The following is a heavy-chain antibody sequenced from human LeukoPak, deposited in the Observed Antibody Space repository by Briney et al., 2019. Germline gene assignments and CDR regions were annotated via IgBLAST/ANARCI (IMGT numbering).Heavy chain of an antibody. D-gene: IGHD6-19*01. CDR3: ARLYSSGWVDY. J-gene: IGHJ4*02. CDR1: GGSISSSSYY. CDR2: IYYSGST. V-gene: IGHV4-39*01. Sequence: PSETLSLTCTVSGGSISSSSYYWGWIRQPPGKGLEWIGGIYYSGSTYYNPSLKSRVTISVDTSKNQFSLKLSSVTAADTAVYYCARLYSSGWVDYWGQGTLVTVSS.